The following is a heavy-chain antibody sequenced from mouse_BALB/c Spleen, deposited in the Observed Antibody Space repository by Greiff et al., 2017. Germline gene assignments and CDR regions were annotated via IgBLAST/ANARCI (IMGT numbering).Heavy chain of an antibody. Sequence: EVQLVESGGDLVKPGGSLKLSCAASGFTFSSYGMSWVRQTPDKRLEWVATISSGGSYTYYPDSVKGRFTISRDNAKNTLYLQMSSLKSEDTAMYYCARHRNYYGSRGYYAMDYWGQGTSVTVSS. J-gene: IGHJ4*01. CDR3: ARHRNYYGSRGYYAMDY. CDR2: ISSGGSYT. CDR1: GFTFSSYG. D-gene: IGHD1-1*01. V-gene: IGHV5-6*01.